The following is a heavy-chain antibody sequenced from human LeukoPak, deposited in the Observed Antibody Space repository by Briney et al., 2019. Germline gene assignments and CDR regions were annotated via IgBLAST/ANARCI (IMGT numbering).Heavy chain of an antibody. CDR3: ARALDSSSWYPKYYFDY. CDR1: GGSIGSYY. Sequence: PSETLSLTCTVSGGSIGSYYWGWIRQPPGRGPEWIGIINYSGNTYYNPSLKSRVTISVDTSKNQFSLKLSSVTAADTAVYYCARALDSSSWYPKYYFDYWGQGTLVTVSS. CDR2: INYSGNT. V-gene: IGHV4-39*07. J-gene: IGHJ4*02. D-gene: IGHD6-13*01.